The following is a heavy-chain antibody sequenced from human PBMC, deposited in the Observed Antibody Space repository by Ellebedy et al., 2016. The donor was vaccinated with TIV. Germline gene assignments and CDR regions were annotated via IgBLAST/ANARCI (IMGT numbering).Heavy chain of an antibody. J-gene: IGHJ4*02. Sequence: GGSLRLSCAASGFTFSSFSMNWVRQAPGKGLEWISYISSIGASTYYADSVKGRFTISRDNSKNTLYLQMNSLRAEDTAVYYCAKLTSANSPFDYWGQGTLVTVSS. CDR2: ISSIGAST. D-gene: IGHD4-23*01. V-gene: IGHV3-48*01. CDR3: AKLTSANSPFDY. CDR1: GFTFSSFS.